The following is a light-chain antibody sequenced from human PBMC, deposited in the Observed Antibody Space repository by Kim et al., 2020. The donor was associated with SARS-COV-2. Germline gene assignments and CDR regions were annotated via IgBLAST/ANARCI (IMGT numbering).Light chain of an antibody. Sequence: SSELTQPLSVSVALGQTAKITCGGNNIGHKYVHWYQQKPGQAPVLVMYKDSSRPSGIPERFSGSNSGNTATLTISRAQAGDEAEYYCQVWDSSTEVFGRGSKLTVL. J-gene: IGLJ3*02. CDR2: KDS. CDR1: NIGHKY. V-gene: IGLV3-9*01. CDR3: QVWDSSTEV.